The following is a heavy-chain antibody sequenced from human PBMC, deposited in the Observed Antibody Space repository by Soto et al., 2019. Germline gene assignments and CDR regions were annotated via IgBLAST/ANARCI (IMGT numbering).Heavy chain of an antibody. V-gene: IGHV1-18*01. CDR3: ARVFLGYGETHWYFDL. J-gene: IGHJ2*01. CDR1: GYTFTSYG. Sequence: SSVKVSCKASGYTFTSYGISWVRQAPGQGLEWMGWISAYNGNTNYAQKLQGRVTMTTDTSTSTAYMELRSLRSDDTAVYYCARVFLGYGETHWYFDLWGRGTLVTVSS. CDR2: ISAYNGNT. D-gene: IGHD4-17*01.